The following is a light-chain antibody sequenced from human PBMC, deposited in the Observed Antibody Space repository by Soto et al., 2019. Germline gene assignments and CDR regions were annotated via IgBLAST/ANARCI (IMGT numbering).Light chain of an antibody. J-gene: IGKJ3*01. CDR2: GAS. Sequence: DIQMTQSPSLLSASVGDRVTINCRASQSISSYLNWYQQRPGKAPKLLIYGASRLQRGVPSRFSGSGSGTDFTLTISSLQPEDFATYYCQQSYSSLAFGPGTKVD. CDR3: QQSYSSLA. CDR1: QSISSY. V-gene: IGKV1-39*01.